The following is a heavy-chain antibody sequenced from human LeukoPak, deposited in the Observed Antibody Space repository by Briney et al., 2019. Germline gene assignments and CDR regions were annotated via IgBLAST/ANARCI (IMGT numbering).Heavy chain of an antibody. D-gene: IGHD3-10*01. J-gene: IGHJ4*02. CDR3: AKNPHSGSRYYFDY. CDR1: GFTFSSYA. V-gene: IGHV3-23*01. Sequence: GGSLRLSCAASGFTFSSYAMSWVRQAPGKGLEWVSAISGGGGSTYYADSVKSRFTISRDNSKNTLYLQMNSLRAEDTAVYYCAKNPHSGSRYYFDYWGQGTLVTVSS. CDR2: ISGGGGST.